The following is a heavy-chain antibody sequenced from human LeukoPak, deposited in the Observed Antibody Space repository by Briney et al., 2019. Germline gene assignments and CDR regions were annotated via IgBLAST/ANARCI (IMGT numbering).Heavy chain of an antibody. CDR1: LGSISSYY. V-gene: IGHV4-59*01. CDR2: IYYRGST. Sequence: TSETLSLTCTVSLGSISSYYWNWIRQAPGKGLEWIGYIYYRGSTNYNPSLKSRVTISVDTSKNQFSLKLSSVTAADTAVYYCARGAYSYSYYMDVWGKGTSVTVSS. CDR3: ARGAYSYSYYMDV. J-gene: IGHJ6*03.